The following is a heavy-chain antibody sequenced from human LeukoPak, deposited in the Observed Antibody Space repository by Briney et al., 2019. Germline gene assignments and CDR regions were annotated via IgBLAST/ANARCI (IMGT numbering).Heavy chain of an antibody. D-gene: IGHD2-2*01. CDR3: ARMKGCSSTSCYRYYYYYGMDV. CDR1: GYTFTSYG. J-gene: IGHJ6*02. Sequence: ASVKVSCKASGYTFTSYGISWVRQAPGQRLEWMGWINAGNGNTKYSQKFQGRVTITRDTSASTAYMELSSLRSEDTAVYYCARMKGCSSTSCYRYYYYYGMDVWGQGTTVTVSS. CDR2: INAGNGNT. V-gene: IGHV1-3*01.